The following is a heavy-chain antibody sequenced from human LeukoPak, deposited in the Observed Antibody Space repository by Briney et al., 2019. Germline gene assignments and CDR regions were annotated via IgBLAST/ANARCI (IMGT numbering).Heavy chain of an antibody. CDR2: ITPSGST. V-gene: IGHV4-34*01. CDR3: ASSFYYDSRDY. D-gene: IGHD3-22*01. Sequence: ASETLSLTCVVYGGSFSGYFWSWIRQPPGKGLEWIGEITPSGSTNYSPSLKSRVSIPIDTSKKKLSLRLTSVTAADSAVYYCASSFYYDSRDYWGQGTLVTVSS. CDR1: GGSFSGYF. J-gene: IGHJ4*02.